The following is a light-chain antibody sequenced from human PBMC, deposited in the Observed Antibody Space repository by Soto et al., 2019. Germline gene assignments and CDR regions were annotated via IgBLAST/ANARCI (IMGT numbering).Light chain of an antibody. CDR1: SSNIGAGFD. CDR3: QSYDCSLTAPVV. Sequence: QSVLTQPPSVSGAPGQRVTISCTGSSSNIGAGFDVHWYQQFPGTAPKLLIYGNTNRPSGVPDRFSGSKSGTSASLAIIGLQAEDEADYYCQSYDCSLTAPVVFGGGTKLTVL. CDR2: GNT. V-gene: IGLV1-40*01. J-gene: IGLJ2*01.